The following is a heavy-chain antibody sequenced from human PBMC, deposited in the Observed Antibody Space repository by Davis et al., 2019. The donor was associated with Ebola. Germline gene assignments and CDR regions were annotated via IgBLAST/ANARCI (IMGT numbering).Heavy chain of an antibody. CDR2: MYAGDSDT. Sequence: KVSCKGSGYSFTTYWIAWVRQMPGKGLEWMGVMYAGDSDTRYSPSFEGQVTMSVDRYITTAFLQWSSLGASDTAIYYCARQESLYGWSDYWGQGTRVTVSS. J-gene: IGHJ4*02. CDR1: GYSFTTYW. D-gene: IGHD3-10*01. V-gene: IGHV5-51*01. CDR3: ARQESLYGWSDY.